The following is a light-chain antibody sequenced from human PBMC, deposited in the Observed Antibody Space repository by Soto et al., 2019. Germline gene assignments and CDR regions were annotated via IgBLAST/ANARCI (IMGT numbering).Light chain of an antibody. Sequence: QSALTQPASVSGSPGQSITISCTGSTTDLGAYDYVSWYQQHPGQVPKLIIFEVTNRPSGVPDRFSGSKSGNTASLTISGLQADDEADYYCSLCTSSSTFVFGTGTKVTVL. V-gene: IGLV2-14*01. CDR3: SLCTSSSTFV. J-gene: IGLJ1*01. CDR1: TTDLGAYDY. CDR2: EVT.